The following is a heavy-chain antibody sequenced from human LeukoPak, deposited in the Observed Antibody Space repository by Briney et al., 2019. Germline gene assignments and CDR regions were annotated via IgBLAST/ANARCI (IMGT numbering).Heavy chain of an antibody. D-gene: IGHD6-13*01. V-gene: IGHV3-7*01. CDR3: AKVHEAAAGTYYYYGMDV. CDR2: IKQDGSEK. J-gene: IGHJ6*02. Sequence: GGSLRLSCAASGFTFSSYWMSWVRQAPGKGLEWVANIKQDGSEKYYADSVKGRFTISRDNSKNTLYLQMNSLRAEDTAVYYCAKVHEAAAGTYYYYGMDVWGQGTTVTVSS. CDR1: GFTFSSYW.